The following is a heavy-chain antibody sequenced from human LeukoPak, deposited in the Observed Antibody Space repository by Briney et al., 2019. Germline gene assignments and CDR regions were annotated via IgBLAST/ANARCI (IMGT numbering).Heavy chain of an antibody. Sequence: GGSLRLSCAASGFTFSSYAMSWVRQAPGKGLEWVSAIGGSVGSTYYADSVKGRFTISRDNSKNTLYLQMNSLRAEDTAVYYCATTRGDIAAAATGWFDPWGQGTLVTVSS. CDR2: IGGSVGST. D-gene: IGHD6-13*01. CDR3: ATTRGDIAAAATGWFDP. J-gene: IGHJ5*02. V-gene: IGHV3-23*01. CDR1: GFTFSSYA.